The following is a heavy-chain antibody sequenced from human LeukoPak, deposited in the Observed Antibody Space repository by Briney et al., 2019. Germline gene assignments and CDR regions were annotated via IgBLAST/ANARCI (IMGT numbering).Heavy chain of an antibody. D-gene: IGHD1-1*01. CDR3: TKDRVWNSFDY. V-gene: IGHV3-74*01. CDR1: GFTFSNHW. Sequence: GGSLRLSCAASGFTFSNHWMNWVRQAPGKGLVWVSRINTDGSSTTYADSVKGRFTISRDNAKNTLYLQMNSLKNEDTAVYYCTKDRVWNSFDYWGQGTLVTVSS. J-gene: IGHJ4*02. CDR2: INTDGSST.